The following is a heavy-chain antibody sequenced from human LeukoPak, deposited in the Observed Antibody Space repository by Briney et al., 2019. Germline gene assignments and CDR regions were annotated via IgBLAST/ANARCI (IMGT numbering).Heavy chain of an antibody. Sequence: GGSLRLSCAASGFTFSSYAMSWVRQAPGKGLEWVSGILDSGYSTYYANSVKGRFTISGDNSNNTLYLQMNSLRAEDTAVYYCAKLGGHPLHNYYVGVWGKGTTVAVSS. J-gene: IGHJ6*03. CDR3: AKLGGHPLHNYYVGV. CDR2: ILDSGYST. V-gene: IGHV3-23*01. D-gene: IGHD3-16*01. CDR1: GFTFSSYA.